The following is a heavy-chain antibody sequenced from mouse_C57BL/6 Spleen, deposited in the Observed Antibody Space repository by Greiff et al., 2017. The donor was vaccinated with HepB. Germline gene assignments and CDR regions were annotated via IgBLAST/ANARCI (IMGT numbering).Heavy chain of an antibody. D-gene: IGHD1-1*01. CDR3: AREGYYGSFLYYFDY. J-gene: IGHJ2*01. Sequence: VKLVESGAELVRPGASVKLSCKASGYTFTDYYINWVKQRPGQGLEWIARIYPGSGNTYYNEKFKGKATLTAEKSSSTAYMQLSSLTSEDSAVYFCAREGYYGSFLYYFDYWGQGTTLTVSS. CDR1: GYTFTDYY. V-gene: IGHV1-76*01. CDR2: IYPGSGNT.